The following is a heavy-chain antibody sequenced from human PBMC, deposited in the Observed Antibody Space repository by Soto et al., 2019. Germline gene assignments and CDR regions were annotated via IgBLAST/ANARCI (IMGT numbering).Heavy chain of an antibody. J-gene: IGHJ4*02. CDR1: GFTFSSYG. Sequence: QVQLVESGGGVVQPGRSLRLSCAASGFTFSSYGMHWVRQAPGKGLEWVAVIWYDGSNKYYADSVKGRFTISRDNSKNTLCLTMNSLRAEARAVYYWARHYAVGGVIVAAGYFGYGGQGHLVTVSS. CDR2: IWYDGSNK. V-gene: IGHV3-33*01. CDR3: ARHYAVGGVIVAAGYFGY. D-gene: IGHD3-16*02.